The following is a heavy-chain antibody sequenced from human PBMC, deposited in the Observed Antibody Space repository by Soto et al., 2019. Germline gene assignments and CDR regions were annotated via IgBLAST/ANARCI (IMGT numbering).Heavy chain of an antibody. CDR1: GFTFSSYG. CDR3: ARGLVTMVRGVIIKGAIDY. J-gene: IGHJ4*02. V-gene: IGHV3-33*01. D-gene: IGHD3-10*01. Sequence: QVQLVESRGGVVQPGRSLRLSCAASGFTFSSYGMHWVRQAPGKGLEWVAVIWYDGSNKYYADSVKGRFTISRDNSKNTLYLQMNSLRAEDTAVYYCARGLVTMVRGVIIKGAIDYWGQGTLVTVSS. CDR2: IWYDGSNK.